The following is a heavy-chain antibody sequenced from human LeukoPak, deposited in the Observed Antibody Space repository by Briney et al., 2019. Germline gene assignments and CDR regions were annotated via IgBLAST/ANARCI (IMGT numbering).Heavy chain of an antibody. J-gene: IGHJ4*02. CDR1: GGSISTSSYY. V-gene: IGHV4-39*01. CDR3: ARTRYYYGSRSYGAPYYFDY. Sequence: SETLSLTCTVSGGSISTSSYYWGWVRQPPGKGLEWIGNIFYSGSTYYSPSLKSRVTISLDTSRNQFSLKLSSVTAADTAVYYCARTRYYYGSRSYGAPYYFDYWGQGTLVTVSS. D-gene: IGHD3-10*01. CDR2: IFYSGST.